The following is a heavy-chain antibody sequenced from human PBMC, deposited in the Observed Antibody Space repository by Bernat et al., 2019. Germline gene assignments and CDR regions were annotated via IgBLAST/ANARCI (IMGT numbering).Heavy chain of an antibody. CDR2: IYYSGST. D-gene: IGHD6-13*01. V-gene: IGHV4-39*01. CDR1: GGSISSSSYY. CDR3: ARGHSSSPTSGY. J-gene: IGHJ4*02. Sequence: QLQLQESGPGLVKPSETLSLTCTVPGGSISSSSYYWGWIRQPPGKGLEWIGSIYYSGSTYYNPSLKSRVTISVDTSKNQFSLKLSSVTAADTAVYYCARGHSSSPTSGYWGQGTLVTVSS.